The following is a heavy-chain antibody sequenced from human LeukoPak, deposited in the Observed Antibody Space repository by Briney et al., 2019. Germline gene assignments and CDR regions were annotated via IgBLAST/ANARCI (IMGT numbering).Heavy chain of an antibody. CDR3: ASSPNFYYYYMDV. CDR2: IYSNGII. Sequence: PSETLSLACTVSGGSISSYYWSWIRQPAGKGLEWIGRIYSNGIITYNPSLKSRVTMSVDTSKKEFSLKLSSVTAADTAVYYCASSPNFYYYYMDVWGKGTTVTVS. CDR1: GGSISSYY. V-gene: IGHV4-4*07. J-gene: IGHJ6*03.